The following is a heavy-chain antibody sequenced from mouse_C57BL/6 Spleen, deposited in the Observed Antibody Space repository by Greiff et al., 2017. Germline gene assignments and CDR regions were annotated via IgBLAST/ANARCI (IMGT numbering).Heavy chain of an antibody. CDR3: ARSDGSSLYYFDD. CDR2: IYPGDGDT. V-gene: IGHV1-80*01. D-gene: IGHD1-1*01. Sequence: QVQLQQSGAELVKPGASVKISCKASGYAFSSYWMNWVKQRPGKGLEWIGQIYPGDGDTNYNGKFKGKATLTADKSSSTAYMLLSSLTSEDSAVYFCARSDGSSLYYFDDWGQGTTLTVSS. CDR1: GYAFSSYW. J-gene: IGHJ2*01.